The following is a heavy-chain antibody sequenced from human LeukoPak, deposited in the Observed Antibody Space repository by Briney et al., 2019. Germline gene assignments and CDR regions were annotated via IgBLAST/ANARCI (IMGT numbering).Heavy chain of an antibody. CDR2: VYSGGRS. CDR3: ARGANPQRAFDY. Sequence: GGSVRLFCGACGYPFSSYYMSWLRQAPGRALEWLLVVYSGGRSYYADSVKGPFTLYRHNTKNSLYIQMNSLRGEDTAVYYCARGANPQRAFDYWGQGTLVTVSS. CDR1: GYPFSSYY. J-gene: IGHJ4*02. V-gene: IGHV3-53*04.